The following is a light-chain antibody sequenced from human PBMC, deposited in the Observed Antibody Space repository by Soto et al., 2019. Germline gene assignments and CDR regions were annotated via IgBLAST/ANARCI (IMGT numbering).Light chain of an antibody. CDR2: GAS. Sequence: EIVLTQSPGTLSLSPGERATLSCRASQSVSSSYLAWYQQKPGQAPRLLIYGASSRATGIPDRFSGSGSGTDFTLTISRLELEDFAVYYCQQYGGTFGQGTKLEIK. CDR1: QSVSSSY. J-gene: IGKJ2*02. V-gene: IGKV3-20*01. CDR3: QQYGGT.